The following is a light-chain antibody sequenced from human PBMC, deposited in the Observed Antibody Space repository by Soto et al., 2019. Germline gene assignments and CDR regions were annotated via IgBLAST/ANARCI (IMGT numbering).Light chain of an antibody. CDR2: EVS. Sequence: SALTQPASVSGSPGQSITISCTGTSSDVGGYKYVSWYQHHPGKAPKLIIYEVSNRPSGVSNRFSGSKSANTASLTLSGLQAEDEADHYCTSYTRNSTYVFGSGTKATVL. V-gene: IGLV2-14*01. CDR1: SSDVGGYKY. CDR3: TSYTRNSTYV. J-gene: IGLJ1*01.